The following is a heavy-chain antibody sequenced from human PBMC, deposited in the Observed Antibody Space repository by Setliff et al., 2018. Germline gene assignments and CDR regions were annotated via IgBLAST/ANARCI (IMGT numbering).Heavy chain of an antibody. D-gene: IGHD6-6*01. V-gene: IGHV4-34*01. J-gene: IGHJ4*02. CDR2: INHSGTT. Sequence: SSETLSLTCAAYGGTFSDYYWTWIRQPPGKGLEWIGEINHSGTTNYHPSLRSRVTISVDTSKNQFSLKVTSVTAADTSVYFCARGRNVAARLLDSWGQGTQVTVSS. CDR3: ARGRNVAARLLDS. CDR1: GGTFSDYY.